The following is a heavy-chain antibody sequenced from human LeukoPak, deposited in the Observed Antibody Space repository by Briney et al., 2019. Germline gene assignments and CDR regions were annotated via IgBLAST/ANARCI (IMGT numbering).Heavy chain of an antibody. CDR3: ARQEYCSGGSCSWFDP. CDR2: IDPSDSYT. J-gene: IGHJ5*02. CDR1: GYSFTSYW. Sequence: GESLKISCKGSGYSFTSYWISWVRQMPGKGLEWMGRIDPSDSYTNYSPSFQGHVTISADKSISTAYLQWSSLKASDTAMYYCARQEYCSGGSCSWFDPWGRGTLVTVSS. V-gene: IGHV5-10-1*01. D-gene: IGHD2-15*01.